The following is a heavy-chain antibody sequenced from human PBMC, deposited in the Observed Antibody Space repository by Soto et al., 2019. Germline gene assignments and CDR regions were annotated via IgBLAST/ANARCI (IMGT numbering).Heavy chain of an antibody. CDR2: INPKNGAT. Sequence: QVHLVQSGAEVKKPGASVKVSCKASGNTFTGHFVHRVRQAPGQGLEWTGWINPKNGATNYAQNFQDWVTMTRDTSTTTAYMEVRRLRSDDTAVYYCATNDGGGSGSQLNYLGRGTLVTVSS. J-gene: IGHJ4*02. CDR3: ATNDGGGSGSQLNY. CDR1: GNTFTGHF. D-gene: IGHD6-19*01. V-gene: IGHV1-2*04.